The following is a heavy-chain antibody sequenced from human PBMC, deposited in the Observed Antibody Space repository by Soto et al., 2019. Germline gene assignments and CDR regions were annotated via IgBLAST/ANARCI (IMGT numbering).Heavy chain of an antibody. CDR2: IYYSGST. Sequence: SETLSLTCTGSGGSISSVDSYWSWIRQPPGKRPAWIGYIYYSGSTHSTASLKTRVTISVDTSKNQFSLKLSSVTAADTAVYYCATESRYDNSVDYWGQATLVPVS. CDR3: ATESRYDNSVDY. D-gene: IGHD5-12*01. CDR1: GGSISSVDSY. J-gene: IGHJ4*02. V-gene: IGHV4-30-4*01.